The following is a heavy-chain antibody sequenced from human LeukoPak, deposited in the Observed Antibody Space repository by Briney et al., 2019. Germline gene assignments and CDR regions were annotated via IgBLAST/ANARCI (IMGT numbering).Heavy chain of an antibody. V-gene: IGHV3-9*01. D-gene: IGHD1-14*01. Sequence: GGSLRLSFAASGFTFDDYAMHWVRQAPGKGLAWVSGISWNSGSIGYADSGKGRFTISRDNAKNSLYLQMNSLRAEDTALYYCAKDNQRGKISGRTEGSKPGFDYWGQGTLVTVSS. J-gene: IGHJ4*02. CDR1: GFTFDDYA. CDR3: AKDNQRGKISGRTEGSKPGFDY. CDR2: ISWNSGSI.